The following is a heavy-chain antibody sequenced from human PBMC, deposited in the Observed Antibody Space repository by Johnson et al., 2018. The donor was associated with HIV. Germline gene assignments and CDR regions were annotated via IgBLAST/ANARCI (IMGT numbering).Heavy chain of an antibody. V-gene: IGHV3-30*18. J-gene: IGHJ3*02. Sequence: QVQLVESGGGLVQPGGSLRLSCAASGFTFSSYAMSWVRQAPGKGLEWVAVVSDHGRTTYFADSVKGRFTISRDNSKNTLYLQMNNLRPEDTALYYCAKGGYDSEDAFDIWGQGTMVTVSS. CDR3: AKGGYDSEDAFDI. CDR1: GFTFSSYA. D-gene: IGHD3-22*01. CDR2: VSDHGRTT.